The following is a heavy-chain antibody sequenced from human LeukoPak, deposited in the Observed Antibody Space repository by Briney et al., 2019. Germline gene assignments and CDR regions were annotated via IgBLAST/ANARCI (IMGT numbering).Heavy chain of an antibody. CDR3: ARRGSIAVSTSGYDY. D-gene: IGHD6-19*01. V-gene: IGHV4-39*07. J-gene: IGHJ4*02. CDR2: INHSGST. Sequence: SETLSLTCTVSGDSISSSDYYWSWIRQPPGKGLEWIGEINHSGSTNYNPSLKSRVTISVDTSKNQFSLKLSSVTAADTAVYYCARRGSIAVSTSGYDYWGQGTLVTVSS. CDR1: GDSISSSDYY.